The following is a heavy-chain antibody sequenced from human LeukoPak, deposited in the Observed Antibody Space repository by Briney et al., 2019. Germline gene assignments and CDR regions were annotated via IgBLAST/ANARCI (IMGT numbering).Heavy chain of an antibody. CDR3: AKDQDPHSYGSGSYAPFDY. CDR2: ISWISGSI. D-gene: IGHD3-10*01. V-gene: IGHV3-9*01. Sequence: GGSLRLSCAASGFTFDDYAMHWVRQAPGKGLEWVSGISWISGSIGYADSVKGRFTISRDNAKNTLYLQINSLGADDTAVYYCAKDQDPHSYGSGSYAPFDYWGQGTLVSVSS. J-gene: IGHJ4*02. CDR1: GFTFDDYA.